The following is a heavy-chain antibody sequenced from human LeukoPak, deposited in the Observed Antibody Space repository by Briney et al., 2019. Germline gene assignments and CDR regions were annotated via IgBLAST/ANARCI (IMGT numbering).Heavy chain of an antibody. D-gene: IGHD1-26*01. CDR1: GYTFTGYY. Sequence: AASVKVSCKASGYTFTGYYMHWVRQAPGQGLEWMGWINPNSGGTNYAQKFQGRVTMTRDTSISTAYMELSRLRSDDTAVYYCARRRELLRSNWYFDLWGRGTLVTVSS. CDR2: INPNSGGT. J-gene: IGHJ2*01. V-gene: IGHV1-2*02. CDR3: ARRRELLRSNWYFDL.